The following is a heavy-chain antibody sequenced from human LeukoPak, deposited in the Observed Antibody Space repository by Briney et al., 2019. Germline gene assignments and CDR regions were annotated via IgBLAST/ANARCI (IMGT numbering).Heavy chain of an antibody. CDR2: IRSKASNYAT. J-gene: IGHJ3*02. Sequence: GGSLRLSCAVSGFTFSASTIHWVRQASGKGLEWVGRIRSKASNYATAYAASVKGRFTISRDDSKNTAYLQMNSLKTEDTAVYYCTTSTLYFDAFDIWGQGTTVTVSS. V-gene: IGHV3-73*01. CDR1: GFTFSAST. D-gene: IGHD2/OR15-2a*01. CDR3: TTSTLYFDAFDI.